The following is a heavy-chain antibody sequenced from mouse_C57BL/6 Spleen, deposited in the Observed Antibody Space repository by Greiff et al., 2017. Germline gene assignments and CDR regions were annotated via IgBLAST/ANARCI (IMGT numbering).Heavy chain of an antibody. J-gene: IGHJ3*01. Sequence: QVQLKQPGAELVMPGASVKLSCKASGYTFTRYWMHWVKQRPGQGLEWIGEIDPSDSYTNYNQKFKGKSTLTVDKSSSTAYMQLSSLTSEDSAVYYCACDYPYWGQGTLVTVSA. CDR1: GYTFTRYW. CDR3: ACDYPY. V-gene: IGHV1-69*01. D-gene: IGHD2-4*01. CDR2: IDPSDSYT.